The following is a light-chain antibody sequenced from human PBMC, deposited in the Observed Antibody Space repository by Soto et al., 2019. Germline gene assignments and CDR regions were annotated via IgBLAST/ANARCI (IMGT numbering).Light chain of an antibody. CDR3: QQYGSSPLYI. V-gene: IGKV3-20*01. J-gene: IGKJ2*01. CDR1: QSISSTY. Sequence: EIVLTQSPGTLSLSPGERATLSCRASQSISSTYLAWYQQKPGQAPRLLIYGASSRATGIPDRFSGSGSGTDFTLTISRLEAEDFAVDYCQQYGSSPLYIFGQGTKLELK. CDR2: GAS.